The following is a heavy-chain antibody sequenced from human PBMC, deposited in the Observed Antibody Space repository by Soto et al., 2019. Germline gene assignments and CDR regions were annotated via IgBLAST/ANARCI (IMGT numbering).Heavy chain of an antibody. J-gene: IGHJ6*02. CDR2: ISGSGGST. CDR1: GFTFSSYA. V-gene: IGHV3-23*01. D-gene: IGHD3-10*01. CDR3: AKDMGGSGSPDYYYYGMDV. Sequence: PGGSLRLSCAASGFTFSSYAMSWVRQAPGKGLEWVSAISGSGGSTYYADSVKGRFTISRDNSKNTLYLQMNSLRAEDTAVYYCAKDMGGSGSPDYYYYGMDVWGQGTTVTVSS.